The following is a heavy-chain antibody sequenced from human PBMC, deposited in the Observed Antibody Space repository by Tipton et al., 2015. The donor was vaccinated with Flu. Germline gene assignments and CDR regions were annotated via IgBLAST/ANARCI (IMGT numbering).Heavy chain of an antibody. V-gene: IGHV4-61*02. D-gene: IGHD1-20*01. CDR3: ARDLRYKWNEGSAFDI. CDR2: LYTAGGT. CDR1: GASISSGSFY. J-gene: IGHJ3*02. Sequence: LRLSCTVSGASISSGSFYWTWLRQPAGKGLEWIGRLYTAGGTTYNSSLKSRVTISLDTPKNQFSLSLNSVTAADTALYYCARDLRYKWNEGSAFDIWGQGTMVTVSS.